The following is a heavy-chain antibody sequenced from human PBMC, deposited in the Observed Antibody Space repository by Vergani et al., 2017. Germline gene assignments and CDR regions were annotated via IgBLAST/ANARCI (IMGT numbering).Heavy chain of an antibody. CDR1: GFTFSNAW. Sequence: EVQLVESGGGLVKPGGSLRLSCAASGFTFSNAWMSWVRQAPGKGLEWVGRIKSKTDGGTTDYAAPVKGRFTISRDDSKNTLYLQMNSLKTEDTAVYYCARDPPAYSSSHYYYYYMDVWGKGTTVTVSS. V-gene: IGHV3-15*01. CDR2: IKSKTDGGTT. CDR3: ARDPPAYSSSHYYYYYMDV. J-gene: IGHJ6*03. D-gene: IGHD6-6*01.